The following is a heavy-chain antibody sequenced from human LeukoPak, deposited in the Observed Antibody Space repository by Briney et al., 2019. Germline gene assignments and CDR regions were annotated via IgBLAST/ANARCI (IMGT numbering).Heavy chain of an antibody. D-gene: IGHD3-10*01. J-gene: IGHJ4*02. CDR1: GGSFSGYY. V-gene: IGHV4-34*01. Sequence: PSETLSLTCAVYGGSFSGYYWSWIRQPPGKGLEWIGEINRSGSTNYNPSLKSRVTISVDTSKNQFSLKLSSVTAADTAVYYCARVSFMVRGVITPYYFDYWGQGTLVTVSS. CDR3: ARVSFMVRGVITPYYFDY. CDR2: INRSGST.